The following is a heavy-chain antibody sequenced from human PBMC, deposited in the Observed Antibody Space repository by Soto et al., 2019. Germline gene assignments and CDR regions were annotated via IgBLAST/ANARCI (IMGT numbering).Heavy chain of an antibody. Sequence: SETLSLTCTVSGGSISSGDYYWSWIRQPPGKGLEWIGYIYYSGSTNYNPSLKSRVTISVDTSKNQFSLKLSSVTAADTAVYYCARLYQYRGLDYWGQGTLVTVSS. J-gene: IGHJ4*02. V-gene: IGHV4-30-4*01. D-gene: IGHD2-2*02. CDR3: ARLYQYRGLDY. CDR1: GGSISSGDYY. CDR2: IYYSGST.